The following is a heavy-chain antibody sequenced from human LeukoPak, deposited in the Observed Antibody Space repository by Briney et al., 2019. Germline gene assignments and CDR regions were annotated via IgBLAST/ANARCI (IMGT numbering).Heavy chain of an antibody. CDR2: IYTSGST. Sequence: PSQTLSLTCTVSGGSIGSGNYYWSWIRQPAGKGLEWIGRIYTSGSTNYNPSLKSRVTMSVDTSKNQFSLKLSSVTAADTAVYYCAGTYYYGSGKPFWFDPWGQGTLVTVSS. CDR3: AGTYYYGSGKPFWFDP. D-gene: IGHD3-10*01. V-gene: IGHV4-61*02. CDR1: GGSIGSGNYY. J-gene: IGHJ5*02.